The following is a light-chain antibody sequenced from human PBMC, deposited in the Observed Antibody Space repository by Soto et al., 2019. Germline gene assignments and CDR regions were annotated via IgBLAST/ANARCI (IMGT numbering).Light chain of an antibody. CDR2: EVT. V-gene: IGLV2-8*01. CDR3: GSYVGSNNYV. CDR1: SSDDGRYNY. J-gene: IGLJ1*01. Sequence: QSVLTQPPSASGSPGQSVTISCIGTSSDDGRYNYVSWYQHHPGKAPKLKIYEVTKRPSGVPVRISGSKSGNTASLTVSGLQADDEADYYCGSYVGSNNYVFGTGTKVTVL.